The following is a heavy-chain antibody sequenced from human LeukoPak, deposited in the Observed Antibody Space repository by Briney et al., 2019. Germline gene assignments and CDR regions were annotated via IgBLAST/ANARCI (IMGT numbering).Heavy chain of an antibody. CDR1: GGSISSSSYY. V-gene: IGHV4-39*07. Sequence: SETLPLTCTVSGGSISSSSYYWGWIRQPPGKGLEWIGSIYYSGSTNYNPSLKSRVTISVDTSKNQFSLKLSSVTAADTAVYYCARADYDSSGYAPYGMDVWGQGTTVTVSS. CDR3: ARADYDSSGYAPYGMDV. D-gene: IGHD3-22*01. CDR2: IYYSGST. J-gene: IGHJ6*02.